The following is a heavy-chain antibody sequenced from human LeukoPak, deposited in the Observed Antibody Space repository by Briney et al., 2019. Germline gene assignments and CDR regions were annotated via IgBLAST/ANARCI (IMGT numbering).Heavy chain of an antibody. D-gene: IGHD6-13*01. CDR1: GFTFGSSA. CDR3: AKGSLGSWYYFDY. Sequence: GGSLRLSCAASGFTFGSSAMSWVRQAPGKGPEWVSTFGRSGPDTYYADSVKGRFTIFRDNSKNTLYLQMNSLRAEDTAVYYCAKGSLGSWYYFDYWGRGTLVTVSS. CDR2: FGRSGPDT. V-gene: IGHV3-23*01. J-gene: IGHJ4*02.